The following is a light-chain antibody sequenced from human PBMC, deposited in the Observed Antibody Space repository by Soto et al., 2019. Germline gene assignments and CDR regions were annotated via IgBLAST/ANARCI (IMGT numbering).Light chain of an antibody. CDR1: QSVSSDY. CDR3: QQRSNWPIT. J-gene: IGKJ5*01. V-gene: IGKV3-11*01. Sequence: EIVMTHSPATLSFSSAERATLSCRPSQSVSSDYLSWYQQKPGQAPRLLIYDASNRATGIPARFSGGGSGTDFTLTISSLEPEDFAVYYCQQRSNWPITFGQGTRLEIK. CDR2: DAS.